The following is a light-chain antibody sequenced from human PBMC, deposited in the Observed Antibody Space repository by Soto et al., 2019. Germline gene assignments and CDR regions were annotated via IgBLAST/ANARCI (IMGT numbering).Light chain of an antibody. CDR1: QGIRSY. J-gene: IGKJ1*01. Sequence: DIQLTQSPSSLSASVGDRVSITCRAGQGIRSYVAWYQQKPGKAPKLLIYGASTLQSRVPSSFSGSGSGTDFTLTISSLQTEDVATYFCQQHNSHPLTFGQETKVDIK. CDR2: GAS. CDR3: QQHNSHPLT. V-gene: IGKV1-9*01.